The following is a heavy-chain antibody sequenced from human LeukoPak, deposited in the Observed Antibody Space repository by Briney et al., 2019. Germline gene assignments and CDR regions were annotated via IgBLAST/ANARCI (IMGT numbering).Heavy chain of an antibody. CDR3: ARPPWVAGTPSYYYMDV. V-gene: IGHV3-7*01. J-gene: IGHJ6*03. D-gene: IGHD6-19*01. Sequence: GGSLRLSCAASGFTFSSYWMSWVRQAPGKGLEWVANIKQDGSEKYYVDSVKGRFTISRDNAKNSLYLQMNSLRAEDTAVYYCARPPWVAGTPSYYYMDVWGKGTTVTISS. CDR1: GFTFSSYW. CDR2: IKQDGSEK.